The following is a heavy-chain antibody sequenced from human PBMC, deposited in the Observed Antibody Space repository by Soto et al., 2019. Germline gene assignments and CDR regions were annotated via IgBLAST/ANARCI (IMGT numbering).Heavy chain of an antibody. CDR1: GGSIRSSSSY. CDR3: ASVKIYDFLSGNYYYGMDV. J-gene: IGHJ6*02. Sequence: QLQLQESGPGLVKPSETLSLTCTVSGGSIRSSSSYWGWIRHPPGNGLEWIGSIYYRGSTYYNPSIKSRVIIAVDMSKHQSSLKLRSVSAAVTDVYYWASVKIYDFLSGNYYYGMDVWGQGTTVTVSS. V-gene: IGHV4-39*01. CDR2: IYYRGST. D-gene: IGHD3-9*01.